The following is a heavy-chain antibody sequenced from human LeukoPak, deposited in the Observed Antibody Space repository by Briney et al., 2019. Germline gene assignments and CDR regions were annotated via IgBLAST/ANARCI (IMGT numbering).Heavy chain of an antibody. J-gene: IGHJ4*02. D-gene: IGHD3-22*01. Sequence: PSETLSLTCTVSGGSISSSSYYWGWIRQPPGKGLEWIGSIYYSGSTYYNPSLKSRVTISVDTSKNQFSLKLSSVTAADTAVYYCATTHHSGYYDSINPFDYWGQGTLVTVSS. V-gene: IGHV4-39*01. CDR3: ATTHHSGYYDSINPFDY. CDR2: IYYSGST. CDR1: GGSISSSSYY.